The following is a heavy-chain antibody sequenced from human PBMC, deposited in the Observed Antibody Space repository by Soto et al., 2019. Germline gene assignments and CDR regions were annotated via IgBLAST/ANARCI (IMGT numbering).Heavy chain of an antibody. J-gene: IGHJ2*01. V-gene: IGHV4-34*01. Sequence: SETLSLTCAVHGGSFSGFYWTWIRQPPGKGLEWIGEINHSGSSNYNPPLKSRVTMSLDTSRNQFSLSLNSVTAADTAVYYCARMAGPWYFDLWGRGTPVTVSS. CDR1: GGSFSGFY. CDR3: ARMAGPWYFDL. CDR2: INHSGSS.